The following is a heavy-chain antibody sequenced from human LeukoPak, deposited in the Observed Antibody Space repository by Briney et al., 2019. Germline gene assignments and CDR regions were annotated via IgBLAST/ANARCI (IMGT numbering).Heavy chain of an antibody. J-gene: IGHJ4*02. D-gene: IGHD3-22*01. V-gene: IGHV3-33*01. CDR3: ARDGPLHTSGYYFDY. Sequence: GGSLTLSCAASGFTFSSHGMHWVRQAPGKGLEWVAMISWDGSEKYYADSVKGRFTISRDNSKNTLDLQMNSLRAEDTSVYYCARDGPLHTSGYYFDYWGQGILVTVSS. CDR2: ISWDGSEK. CDR1: GFTFSSHG.